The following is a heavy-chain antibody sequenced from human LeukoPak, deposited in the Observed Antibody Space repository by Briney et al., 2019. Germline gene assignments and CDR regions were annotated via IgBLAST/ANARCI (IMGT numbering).Heavy chain of an antibody. CDR2: INHSGST. D-gene: IGHD3-10*01. J-gene: IGHJ6*02. CDR3: ARVKIRWFGPKRVYYGMDV. V-gene: IGHV4-34*01. CDR1: GGSFSGYY. Sequence: PSETLSLTCAVYGGSFSGYYWSWIRQPPGKGLEWIGEINHSGSTNYNPSLNSRVTISVDTSKNQFSLKLSSVTAADTAVYYCARVKIRWFGPKRVYYGMDVWGQGTTVTVSS.